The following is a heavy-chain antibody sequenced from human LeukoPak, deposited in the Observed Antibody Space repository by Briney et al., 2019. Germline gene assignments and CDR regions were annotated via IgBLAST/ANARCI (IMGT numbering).Heavy chain of an antibody. D-gene: IGHD3-22*01. J-gene: IGHJ3*02. Sequence: SETLSLTCTVSGGSISSYYWSWIRQPAGKGLEWIGSIYHSGSTYYNPSLKSRVTISVDTSKNQFSLKLSSVTAADTAVYYCARDWYYDSSGYYSPRAFDIWGQGTMVTVSS. CDR3: ARDWYYDSSGYYSPRAFDI. V-gene: IGHV4-4*07. CDR2: IYHSGST. CDR1: GGSISSYY.